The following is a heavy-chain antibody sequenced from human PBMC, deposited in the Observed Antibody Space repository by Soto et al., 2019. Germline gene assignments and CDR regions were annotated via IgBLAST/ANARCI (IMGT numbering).Heavy chain of an antibody. D-gene: IGHD6-19*01. CDR3: AKGTSNGGWFNPFDY. Sequence: EVQLLESGGGLVQPGGSLRLSCAASGFTFVNYALNWVRQAPGKGLEWVATLSGSGTSTYYADSVNGRFTISRDNSRNTLYLQMNSLRAEDTAVYYCAKGTSNGGWFNPFDYWGQGTLVTVSS. CDR2: LSGSGTST. J-gene: IGHJ4*02. V-gene: IGHV3-23*01. CDR1: GFTFVNYA.